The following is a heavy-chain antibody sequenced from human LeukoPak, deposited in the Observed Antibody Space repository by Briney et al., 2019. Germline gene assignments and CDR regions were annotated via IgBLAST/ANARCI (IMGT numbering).Heavy chain of an antibody. V-gene: IGHV1-69*04. J-gene: IGHJ6*02. Sequence: SVKVSCKASGGTFSSYAISWARQAPGQGLEWMGRIIPILGIANYAQKFQGRVTITADKSTSTAYMELSSLRSEDTAVYYCARDIGTSLWYYYYGMDVWGQGTTVTVSS. CDR2: IIPILGIA. CDR1: GGTFSSYA. D-gene: IGHD2-2*01. CDR3: ARDIGTSLWYYYYGMDV.